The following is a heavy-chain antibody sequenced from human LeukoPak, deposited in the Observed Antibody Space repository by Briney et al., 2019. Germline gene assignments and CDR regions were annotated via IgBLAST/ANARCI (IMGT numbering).Heavy chain of an antibody. CDR3: ARGVGIEAAGRPYSYYFDY. Sequence: ASVKVSCKASGYTFTNYDINWVRQATGQGLEWIGWVNPNSGNRDYAQKYQGRVTITRDTSISTAYMELSSLRSEDTAVYYCARGVGIEAAGRPYSYYFDYWGQGTLVTVSS. CDR1: GYTFTNYD. J-gene: IGHJ4*02. CDR2: VNPNSGNR. D-gene: IGHD6-13*01. V-gene: IGHV1-8*03.